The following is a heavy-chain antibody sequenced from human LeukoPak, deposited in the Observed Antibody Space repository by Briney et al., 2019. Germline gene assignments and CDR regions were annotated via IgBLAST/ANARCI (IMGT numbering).Heavy chain of an antibody. J-gene: IGHJ4*02. V-gene: IGHV3-30*18. CDR3: AKASERGYSGYDYSSRDY. CDR2: ISYDGSNK. Sequence: PGGSLRLSCAASGFTFSSYGMHWVRQAPGKGLEWVAVISYDGSNKYYADSVKGRFTISRDNSKNTLYLQMNSLRAEDTAVYYCAKASERGYSGYDYSSRDYWGQGTLVTVSS. CDR1: GFTFSSYG. D-gene: IGHD5-12*01.